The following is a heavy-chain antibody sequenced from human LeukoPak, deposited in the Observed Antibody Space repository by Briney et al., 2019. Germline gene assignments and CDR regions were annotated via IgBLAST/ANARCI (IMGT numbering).Heavy chain of an antibody. CDR2: INGGGGST. V-gene: IGHV3-23*01. J-gene: IGHJ4*02. D-gene: IGHD3-22*01. CDR1: GFTFSSYA. Sequence: GGSLRLSCAASGFTFSSYAMSWARPAPGKGLDWVSSINGGGGSTYYADSVKGRFTISRDNSKNTLYLQMNSLRAEDTAVYYCAKDFFGYYYDSSGPIDYWGQGTLVTVSS. CDR3: AKDFFGYYYDSSGPIDY.